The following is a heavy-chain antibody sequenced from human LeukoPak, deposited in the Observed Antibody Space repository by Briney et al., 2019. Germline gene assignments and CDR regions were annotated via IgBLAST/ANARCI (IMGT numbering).Heavy chain of an antibody. CDR2: IYYSGST. CDR1: GGSFSGYY. J-gene: IGHJ4*02. Sequence: SETLSLTCAVYGGSFSGYYWSWIRQHPGEGLEWIGYIYYSGSTYYNPSLKSRVTISVDTSKNQFSLKLSSVTAADTAVYYCARVPGYDSSGYYPYPHFDYWGQGTLVTVSS. V-gene: IGHV4-31*11. CDR3: ARVPGYDSSGYYPYPHFDY. D-gene: IGHD3-22*01.